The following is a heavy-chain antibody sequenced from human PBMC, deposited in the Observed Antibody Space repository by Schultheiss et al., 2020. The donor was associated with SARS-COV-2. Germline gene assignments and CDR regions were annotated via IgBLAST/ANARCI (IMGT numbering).Heavy chain of an antibody. CDR1: GFTFSDYY. J-gene: IGHJ6*02. V-gene: IGHV3-7*01. CDR2: IKQDGSEK. CDR3: ARDFVLGSYYYYGMDV. D-gene: IGHD3-16*01. Sequence: GGSLRLSCAASGFTFSDYYMSWIRQAPGKGLEWVANIKQDGSEKYYVDSVKGRFTISRDNAKNSLYLQMNSLRAEDTAVYYCARDFVLGSYYYYGMDVWGQGTTVTVSS.